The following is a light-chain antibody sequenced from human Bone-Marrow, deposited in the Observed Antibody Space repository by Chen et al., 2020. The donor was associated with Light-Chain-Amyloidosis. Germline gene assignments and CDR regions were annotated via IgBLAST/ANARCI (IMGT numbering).Light chain of an antibody. J-gene: IGLJ2*01. Sequence: SYELTQPPSVSVSPGQTARITCSGDALPKQYAYWYQQKPGQAPVLVIYKDSERPSGIPERFSGSSAGTTVTLTISGVQAEDEADYNCQSADSSGNYEVIFGGGTKLTVL. V-gene: IGLV3-25*03. CDR3: QSADSSGNYEVI. CDR2: KDS. CDR1: ALPKQY.